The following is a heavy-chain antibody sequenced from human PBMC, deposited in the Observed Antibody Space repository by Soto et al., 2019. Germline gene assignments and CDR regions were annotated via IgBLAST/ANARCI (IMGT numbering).Heavy chain of an antibody. Sequence: QTGGSLRLSCAVSGFTFNTFAMTWVRQAPGKGLEWVSALSGSGSLSYYADSVKGRFTISRDNSKNTLYLQMNNLRVDDTAVYFCARDRGGALDSWGQGTLVTVSS. D-gene: IGHD2-15*01. CDR1: GFTFNTFA. V-gene: IGHV3-23*01. J-gene: IGHJ4*02. CDR3: ARDRGGALDS. CDR2: LSGSGSLS.